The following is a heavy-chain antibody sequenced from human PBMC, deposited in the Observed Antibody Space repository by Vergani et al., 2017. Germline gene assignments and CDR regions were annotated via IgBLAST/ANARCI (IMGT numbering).Heavy chain of an antibody. CDR2: ISSSSSYT. Sequence: QVQLVESGGGLVKPGGSLRLSCAASGFTFSDYYMSWIRQAPGKGLEWVSYISSSSSYTNYADSVKGRFTISRDNAKNSLYLQMNSLRAEDTAVYYCAREXEGIWSEGAYYYYYGMDVWGQGTTVTVSS. CDR1: GFTFSDYY. V-gene: IGHV3-11*05. D-gene: IGHD3-3*01. CDR3: AREXEGIWSEGAYYYYYGMDV. J-gene: IGHJ6*02.